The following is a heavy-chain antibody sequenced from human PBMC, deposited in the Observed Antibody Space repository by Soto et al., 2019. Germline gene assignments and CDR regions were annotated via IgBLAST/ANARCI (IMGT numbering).Heavy chain of an antibody. CDR3: ARDRYSGYDAFDS. D-gene: IGHD5-12*01. V-gene: IGHV3-33*01. Sequence: QVPLVESGGGVVQPGRSLRLPCAASGFTFSSYGMHWVRQAPGKGLGWVAVIWYEGSKKYYADAVKGRFTISRTNSKTTLSLQMNSLRAEDTAVYYCARDRYSGYDAFDSWGQGTLVTVSS. J-gene: IGHJ4*02. CDR2: IWYEGSKK. CDR1: GFTFSSYG.